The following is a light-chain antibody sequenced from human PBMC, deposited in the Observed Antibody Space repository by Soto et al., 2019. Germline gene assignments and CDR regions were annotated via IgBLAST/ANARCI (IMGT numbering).Light chain of an antibody. CDR3: QQFKNYPIT. CDR1: EDISSY. Sequence: LTQSPSSLSSSVGDRVTFTCRASEDISSYLVWYQQKPGAAPKLLIYAASALHSGVPSRFSGSGSGTDFTLTISSLHPEDFAVYFCQQFKNYPITFGQGARLEI. CDR2: AAS. J-gene: IGKJ5*01. V-gene: IGKV1-9*01.